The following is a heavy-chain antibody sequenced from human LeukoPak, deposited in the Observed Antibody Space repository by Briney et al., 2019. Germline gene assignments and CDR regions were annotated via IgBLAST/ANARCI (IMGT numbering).Heavy chain of an antibody. CDR2: ISSMGTHI. D-gene: IGHD2-2*01. CDR3: AREWFCSGTRCYDFRDVGGNYLDY. Sequence: GGSLRLSCAASGFTFSSYEMNWVRQAPGKGLEWVSYISSMGTHIYYADSVKGRFTISRDNAKNSLSLQMNSLRAEDTAVYYCAREWFCSGTRCYDFRDVGGNYLDYWGQGTLVTVSS. CDR1: GFTFSSYE. J-gene: IGHJ4*02. V-gene: IGHV3-48*03.